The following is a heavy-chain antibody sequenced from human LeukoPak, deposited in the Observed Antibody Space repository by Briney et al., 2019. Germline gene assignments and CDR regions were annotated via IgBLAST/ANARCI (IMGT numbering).Heavy chain of an antibody. J-gene: IGHJ5*02. V-gene: IGHV1-2*06. D-gene: IGHD4-17*01. CDR1: GYTFTGYY. CDR3: ARAGKGGDYMAHWFDP. Sequence: ASVKVSCKASGYTFTGYYMHWVRQAPGQGLEWMGRINPNSGGTNYAQKFQGRVTMTRDTSISTAYMELSRLRSDDTAVYYCARAGKGGDYMAHWFDPWGQGTLVTVSS. CDR2: INPNSGGT.